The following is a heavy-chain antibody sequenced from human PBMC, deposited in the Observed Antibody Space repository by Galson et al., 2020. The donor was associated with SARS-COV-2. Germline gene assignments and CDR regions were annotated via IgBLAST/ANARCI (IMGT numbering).Heavy chain of an antibody. CDR3: ARVSHSDYGDYGGWFDP. Sequence: ASETLSLTCTVSGGSISSGGYYWSWIRQHPGKGLEWIGYIYYSGSTYYNPSLKSRVTISVDTSKNQFSLKLSSVTAADTAVYYCARVSHSDYGDYGGWFDPWGQGTLVTVSS. D-gene: IGHD4-17*01. V-gene: IGHV4-31*03. J-gene: IGHJ5*02. CDR1: GGSISSGGYY. CDR2: IYYSGST.